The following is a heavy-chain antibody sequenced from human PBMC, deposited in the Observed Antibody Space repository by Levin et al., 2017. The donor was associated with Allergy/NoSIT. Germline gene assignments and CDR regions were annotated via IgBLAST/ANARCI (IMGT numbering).Heavy chain of an antibody. J-gene: IGHJ4*02. CDR2: TYYGGNT. V-gene: IGHV4-39*07. Sequence: GSLRLSCTVSDGSISSSSYYWGWIRQPPGKGLEWIGSTYYGGNTHYNPSLKSRVTISIDMANKHLSLKLTSVTAADTAVYYCGRGDGDFWGQGTLVTVSS. CDR3: GRGDGDF. CDR1: DGSISSSSYY.